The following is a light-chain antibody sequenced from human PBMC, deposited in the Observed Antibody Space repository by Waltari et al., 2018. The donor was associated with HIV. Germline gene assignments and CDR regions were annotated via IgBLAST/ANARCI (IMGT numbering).Light chain of an antibody. J-gene: IGLJ1*01. Sequence: SYELTQPPSVSVSPGQKARITCSGDALPNRYVYWYHQKPGQAPVLVIYKDPERPSGIPERFSGSSSGTTVTLTISGVQAEDEADFYCQSADSSGTYVFGTGTKVTVL. CDR2: KDP. V-gene: IGLV3-25*03. CDR1: ALPNRY. CDR3: QSADSSGTYV.